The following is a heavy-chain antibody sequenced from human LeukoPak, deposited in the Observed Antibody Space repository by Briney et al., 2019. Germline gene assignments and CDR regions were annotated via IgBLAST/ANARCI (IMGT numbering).Heavy chain of an antibody. CDR1: GGSISSGSYY. J-gene: IGHJ4*02. CDR2: IYTSGST. V-gene: IGHV4-61*02. Sequence: PPETLSPTCTVSGGSISSGSYYWSWIRQPAGKGLEWIGRIYTSGSTNYNPSLKSRVTISVDTSKNQFSLKLSSVTAADTAVYYCAARRRGTEVDYWGQGTLVTVSS. D-gene: IGHD1-1*01. CDR3: AARRRGTEVDY.